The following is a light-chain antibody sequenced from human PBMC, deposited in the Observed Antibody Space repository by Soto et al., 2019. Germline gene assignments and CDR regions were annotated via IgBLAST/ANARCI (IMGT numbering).Light chain of an antibody. Sequence: EIVMTQSPATLSLSPGEGATLSCRASQSVSSNLAWYQQKPGQAPRLLLNGAFSGATGIPARFSGSGSGTEFTLTISSLESEDFAVYYCQQYNNWPYTFGQGTKLEIK. V-gene: IGKV3-15*01. CDR2: GAF. CDR1: QSVSSN. CDR3: QQYNNWPYT. J-gene: IGKJ2*01.